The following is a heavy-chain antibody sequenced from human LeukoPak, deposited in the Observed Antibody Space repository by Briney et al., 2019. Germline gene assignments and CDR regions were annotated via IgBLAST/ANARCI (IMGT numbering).Heavy chain of an antibody. V-gene: IGHV1-46*01. CDR2: INPSGDST. Sequence: GASVKVSCKASGYTFTSNHIHCVRQAPGQGLEWMGVINPSGDSTSYAQKFQGRVTMTRDTSTSTVYMELSSLRSEDTAVYYCAREGPELTSNPFDYWGQGTLVTVSS. J-gene: IGHJ4*02. D-gene: IGHD4-11*01. CDR3: AREGPELTSNPFDY. CDR1: GYTFTSNH.